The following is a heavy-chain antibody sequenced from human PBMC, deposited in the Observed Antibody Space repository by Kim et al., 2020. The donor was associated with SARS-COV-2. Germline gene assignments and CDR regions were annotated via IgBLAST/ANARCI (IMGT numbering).Heavy chain of an antibody. CDR3: ARDSGYDPGYYYYGMDV. CDR1: GGTFSSYA. V-gene: IGHV1-69*13. D-gene: IGHD5-12*01. Sequence: SVKVSCKASGGTFSSYAISWVRQAPGQGLEWMGGIIPIFGTANYAQKFQGRVTITADESTSTAYMELSSLRSEDTAVYYCARDSGYDPGYYYYGMDVWGQGTTVTVSS. CDR2: IIPIFGTA. J-gene: IGHJ6*02.